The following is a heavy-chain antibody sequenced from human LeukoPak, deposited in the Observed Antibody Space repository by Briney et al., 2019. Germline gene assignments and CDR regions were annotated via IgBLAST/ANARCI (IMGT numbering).Heavy chain of an antibody. CDR2: INPNSGGT. V-gene: IGHV1-2*02. D-gene: IGHD2-8*01. CDR3: ARVPGYARYWYFDL. Sequence: ASVKVSCKASGYTFTGYYMHWVRQAPGQGLEWMGWINPNSGGTNYAQKFQGRVTMTRDTSISTAYMELSRLRSDDTAVYYCARVPGYARYWYFDLWGRGTLVTVSS. CDR1: GYTFTGYY. J-gene: IGHJ2*01.